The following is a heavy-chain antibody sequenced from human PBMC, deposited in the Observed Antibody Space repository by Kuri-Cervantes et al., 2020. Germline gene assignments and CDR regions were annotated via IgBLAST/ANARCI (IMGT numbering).Heavy chain of an antibody. J-gene: IGHJ6*03. D-gene: IGHD2-2*01. Sequence: GGSLRLSCAASGFTFSTSGMHWVRQTPGKGLEWVSSISSSSRYIYYADSVKGRFTISRDNAKNSLYLQMNSLRAEDAAVYYCARDRVQLPAAMEGYYYYYYMDVWGKGTTVTVSS. V-gene: IGHV3-21*03. CDR2: ISSSSRYI. CDR3: ARDRVQLPAAMEGYYYYYYMDV. CDR1: GFTFSTSG.